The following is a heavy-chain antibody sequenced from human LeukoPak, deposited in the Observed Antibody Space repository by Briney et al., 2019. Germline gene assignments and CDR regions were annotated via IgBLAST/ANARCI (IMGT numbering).Heavy chain of an antibody. D-gene: IGHD1-1*01. V-gene: IGHV3-21*01. CDR1: GFTFSTYS. CDR3: ARVDNWNFAYLDY. Sequence: GGSLRLSCAASGFTFSTYSLNWVRQAPGKGLEWVSSISSSGSYIYYADSLKGRFTISRDNAKNSLYLQMNSLRAEDTAVYYCARVDNWNFAYLDYWGQGTLVTVSS. J-gene: IGHJ4*02. CDR2: ISSSGSYI.